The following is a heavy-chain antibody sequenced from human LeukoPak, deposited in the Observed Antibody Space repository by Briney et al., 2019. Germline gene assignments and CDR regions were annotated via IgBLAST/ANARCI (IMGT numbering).Heavy chain of an antibody. V-gene: IGHV3-74*01. Sequence: GGSLRLSCAASGFTFSSYWMHWVRQAPGKGLVWVSRINTDGSSTSYADSVKGRFTISRDNAKNSLYLQMNSLRAEDTAVYYCAREVGSSSRNWFDPWGQGTLVTVSS. J-gene: IGHJ5*02. CDR1: GFTFSSYW. CDR2: INTDGSST. CDR3: AREVGSSSRNWFDP. D-gene: IGHD6-13*01.